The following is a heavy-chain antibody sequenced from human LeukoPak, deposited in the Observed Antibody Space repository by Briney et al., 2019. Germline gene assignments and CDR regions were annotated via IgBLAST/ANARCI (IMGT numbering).Heavy chain of an antibody. Sequence: SETLSLTCAVYGGSFSGYYWSWIRQSPGKGLEWIGEINHSGSTNYNPSLKSRVTISVDTSKNQFSLKLSSVTAADTAVYYCARVSAAGRLGLDYWGQGTLVTVSS. J-gene: IGHJ4*02. CDR2: INHSGST. CDR3: ARVSAAGRLGLDY. D-gene: IGHD6-13*01. CDR1: GGSFSGYY. V-gene: IGHV4-34*01.